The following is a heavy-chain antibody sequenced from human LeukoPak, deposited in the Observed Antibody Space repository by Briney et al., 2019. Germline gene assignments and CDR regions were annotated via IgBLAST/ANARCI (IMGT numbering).Heavy chain of an antibody. CDR3: ARAGSLWFGETYFDY. J-gene: IGHJ4*02. Sequence: SETLSLTCTVSGGSISSSSYYWSWIRQPPGKGLEWIGYIYYSGSTNYNPSLKSRVTISVDTSKNQFSLKLSSVTAADTAVYYCARAGSLWFGETYFDYWGQGTLVTVSP. CDR2: IYYSGST. CDR1: GGSISSSSYY. V-gene: IGHV4-61*01. D-gene: IGHD3-10*01.